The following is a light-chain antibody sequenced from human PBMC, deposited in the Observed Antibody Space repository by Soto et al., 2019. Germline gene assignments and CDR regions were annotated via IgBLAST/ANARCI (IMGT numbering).Light chain of an antibody. CDR1: QSVSSSY. CDR3: QQYGSSPPKT. J-gene: IGKJ1*01. CDR2: GAS. V-gene: IGKV3-20*01. Sequence: EIVLPQSPGTLSLSPGERATLSCRAIQSVSSSYLAWYQQKPGQAPRLLIYGASTRATGIPARFSGSGSGTEFTLTISRLEPEDFAVYYCQQYGSSPPKTFGQGTKVDI.